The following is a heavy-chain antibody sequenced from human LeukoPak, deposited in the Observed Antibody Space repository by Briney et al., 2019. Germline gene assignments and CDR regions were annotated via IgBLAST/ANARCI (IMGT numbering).Heavy chain of an antibody. CDR1: GFTFSSYW. V-gene: IGHV3-74*01. CDR3: ARDQLYCSGGYCYKDY. Sequence: PWGSLRLSCEASGFTFSSYWMHWVRQTPGKGLVWVSRISEDGSSTSYADSVKGRFTTSRDNAKNMLYLQLNSLRVEDTAVYYCARDQLYCSGGYCYKDYWGQGTLVTVSS. D-gene: IGHD2-15*01. J-gene: IGHJ4*02. CDR2: ISEDGSST.